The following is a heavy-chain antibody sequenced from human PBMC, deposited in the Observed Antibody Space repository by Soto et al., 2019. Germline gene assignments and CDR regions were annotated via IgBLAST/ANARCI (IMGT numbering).Heavy chain of an antibody. CDR2: ISYDGSNK. CDR3: ATERSHSSSPYFDY. J-gene: IGHJ4*02. CDR1: GFTFSNYA. V-gene: IGHV3-30-3*01. Sequence: QVQLVESGGGVVQPGRSLRLSCAASGFTFSNYAMHWVRQAPGKGLVWVAVISYDGSNKYYADSVKGRFTISRDNSKNTLYLQMNRLRAEDTPVYYCATERSHSSSPYFDYWGQGTLVTVSS. D-gene: IGHD6-6*01.